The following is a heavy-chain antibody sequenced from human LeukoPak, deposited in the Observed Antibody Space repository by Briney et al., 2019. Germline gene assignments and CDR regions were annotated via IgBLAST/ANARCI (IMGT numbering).Heavy chain of an antibody. CDR1: GGSISSDY. Sequence: PSETLSLTCTVSGGSISSDYWSWIRQPPGKGLEWIGYIYYSGSTNYNPSLKSRVTISVDTSKNQFSLKVTSVTAADTAVFYCARLANYDFWRGPYPHDAFDIWGQGTMVTVSS. J-gene: IGHJ3*02. CDR2: IYYSGST. CDR3: ARLANYDFWRGPYPHDAFDI. V-gene: IGHV4-59*08. D-gene: IGHD3-3*01.